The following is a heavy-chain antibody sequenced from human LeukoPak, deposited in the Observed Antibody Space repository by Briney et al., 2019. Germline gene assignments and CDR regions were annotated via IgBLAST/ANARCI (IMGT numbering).Heavy chain of an antibody. V-gene: IGHV1-24*01. CDR3: ATLWTYCSSTSCYLRWFDP. Sequence: ASVKVSCKVSGYTLTELSMHWVRQAPGKGLEWMGGFDPEDGETIYARKFQGRVTMTEDTSTDTAYMELSSLRSEDTAVYYCATLWTYCSSTSCYLRWFDPWGQGTLVTVSS. D-gene: IGHD2-2*01. J-gene: IGHJ5*02. CDR1: GYTLTELS. CDR2: FDPEDGET.